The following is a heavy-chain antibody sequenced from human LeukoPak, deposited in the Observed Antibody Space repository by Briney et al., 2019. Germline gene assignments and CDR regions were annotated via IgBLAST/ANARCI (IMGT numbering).Heavy chain of an antibody. CDR1: GITFSSYS. CDR3: AGSDTAGYSPREWDNWYFDL. Sequence: GGSLRLSCAASGITFSSYSMNWVRQAPGKGLEWVPSISSGSSYRYYADSVKGRFTISRDNAKNSLYLQMNSLRAEDTAVYYCAGSDTAGYSPREWDNWYFDLWGRGTLVTVSS. J-gene: IGHJ2*01. D-gene: IGHD3-9*01. CDR2: ISSGSSYR. V-gene: IGHV3-21*01.